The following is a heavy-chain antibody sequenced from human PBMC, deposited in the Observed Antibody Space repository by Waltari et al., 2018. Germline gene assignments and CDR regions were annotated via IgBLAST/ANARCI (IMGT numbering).Heavy chain of an antibody. J-gene: IGHJ6*03. Sequence: QVQLQQWGAGLLKPSETLSLTCAVYGGSFSGYYWSWIRQPPGKGLEWIGEINHSGSTNYNPSLKSRVTISVDTSKNQFSLKLSSVTAADTAVYYCARGVHYYDSGGYYSYYYYYMDVWGKGTTVTVSS. V-gene: IGHV4-34*01. CDR2: INHSGST. CDR3: ARGVHYYDSGGYYSYYYYYMDV. D-gene: IGHD3-22*01. CDR1: GGSFSGYY.